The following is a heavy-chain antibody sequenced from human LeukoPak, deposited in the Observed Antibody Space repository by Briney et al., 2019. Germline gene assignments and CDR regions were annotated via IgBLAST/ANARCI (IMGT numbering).Heavy chain of an antibody. CDR1: GGSLSLYY. J-gene: IGHJ6*03. V-gene: IGHV4-4*07. CDR2: IFTSGIT. CDR3: ARESSGTYYNPLGYMDV. D-gene: IGHD3-10*01. Sequence: SENLSLTCTVSGGSLSLYYWNWIRQPAGKGLEWIGRIFTSGITNHNPSLKSRVTMSVDTSKSQFSLNVSSVTAADTAVYYCARESSGTYYNPLGYMDVWGKGTTVIVS.